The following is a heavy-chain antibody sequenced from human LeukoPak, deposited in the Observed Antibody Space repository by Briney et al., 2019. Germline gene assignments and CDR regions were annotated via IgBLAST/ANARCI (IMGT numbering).Heavy chain of an antibody. CDR2: IYPGDSDA. J-gene: IGHJ4*02. D-gene: IGHD3-22*01. CDR3: ARQLDSYYFDY. Sequence: GESLKISCRTSGYNFISYWIGWVRQKPGKGLEWMGIIYPGDSDARYSPSFQGQVTMSVDKSISTAYLQWNSLKASDSAMYYCARQLDSYYFDYWGQGTLVTVSS. CDR1: GYNFISYW. V-gene: IGHV5-51*01.